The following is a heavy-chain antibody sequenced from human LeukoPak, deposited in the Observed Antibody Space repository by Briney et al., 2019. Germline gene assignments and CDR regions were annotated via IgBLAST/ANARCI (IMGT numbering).Heavy chain of an antibody. Sequence: GASVKVSCKAPGYTFTSYDINWVRQATGQGLEWMGWMNPNSGNTGYAQKFQGRVTMTRNTSISTAYMELSSLRSEDTAVYYCARPSYGDYLSFDYWGQGTLVTVSS. CDR3: ARPSYGDYLSFDY. CDR1: GYTFTSYD. CDR2: MNPNSGNT. J-gene: IGHJ4*02. D-gene: IGHD4-17*01. V-gene: IGHV1-8*01.